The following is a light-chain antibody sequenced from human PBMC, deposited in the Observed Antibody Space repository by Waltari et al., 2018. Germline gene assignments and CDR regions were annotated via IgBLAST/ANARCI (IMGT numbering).Light chain of an antibody. CDR2: DAS. V-gene: IGKV1-33*01. J-gene: IGKJ4*01. Sequence: DIHMTQFPSSLSASVGGRVTITCQATQDIRNHVNWYQQKPGKAPKLLVYDASRLQSGVPSRFGGSRSGTYFTFTISSLQAEDAATYYCQQYDKLPLTFGGGTKVDI. CDR3: QQYDKLPLT. CDR1: QDIRNH.